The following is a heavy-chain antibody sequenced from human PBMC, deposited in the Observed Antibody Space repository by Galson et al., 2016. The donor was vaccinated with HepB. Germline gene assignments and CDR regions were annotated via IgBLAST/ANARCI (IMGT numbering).Heavy chain of an antibody. Sequence: SLRLSCAASGFTLSAYAMNWVRQAPGKGLEWVSIVSRTGANTYYAESVKGRFTISRDNSKNTLYLQMNSLTAADKAVYYCARDGYNHVPRDYWGPGTLVTVSS. V-gene: IGHV3-23*01. J-gene: IGHJ4*02. CDR1: GFTLSAYA. CDR3: ARDGYNHVPRDY. D-gene: IGHD5-24*01. CDR2: VSRTGANT.